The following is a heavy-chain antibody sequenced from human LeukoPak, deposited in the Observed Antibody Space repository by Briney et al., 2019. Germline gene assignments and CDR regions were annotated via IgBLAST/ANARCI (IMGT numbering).Heavy chain of an antibody. CDR1: GFTFSSHW. CDR2: INSDGSDT. CDR3: ARGSHHFDS. Sequence: GRSLRVSCAASGFTFSSHWMQWVRKVPGKGLVWVSRINSDGSDTNYADSVKRRFTISRDNAKNTVYLQMNSLRVEDTAVYYCARGSHHFDSWGQGTLVTVSS. J-gene: IGHJ5*01. V-gene: IGHV3-74*01.